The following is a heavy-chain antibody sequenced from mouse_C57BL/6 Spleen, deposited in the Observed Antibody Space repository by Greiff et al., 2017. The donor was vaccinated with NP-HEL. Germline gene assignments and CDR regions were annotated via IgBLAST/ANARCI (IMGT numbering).Heavy chain of an antibody. Sequence: VKLVESGPGLVQPSQSLSITCTVSGFSLTSYGVHWVRQSPGKGLEWLGVIWSGGSTDYNAAFISRLSISKDNSKSQVFFKMNSLQADDTAIYYCARRGAYYYGSSYRYAMDYWGQGTSVTVSS. CDR2: IWSGGST. CDR1: GFSLTSYG. CDR3: ARRGAYYYGSSYRYAMDY. V-gene: IGHV2-2*01. J-gene: IGHJ4*01. D-gene: IGHD1-1*01.